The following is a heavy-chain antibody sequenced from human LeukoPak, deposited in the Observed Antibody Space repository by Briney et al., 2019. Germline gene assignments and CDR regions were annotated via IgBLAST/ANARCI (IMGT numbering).Heavy chain of an antibody. V-gene: IGHV3-53*01. D-gene: IGHD6-13*01. CDR3: ARGAPQHYFDY. J-gene: IGHJ4*02. CDR2: IYSGGST. Sequence: PGGSLRLSYAASGFTVSSNYMSWVRQAPGKGLEWVSVIYSGGSTYYADSVKGRFTISRDNSKTTLYLQMNSLRAEDTAVYYCARGAPQHYFDYWGQGTLVTVSS. CDR1: GFTVSSNY.